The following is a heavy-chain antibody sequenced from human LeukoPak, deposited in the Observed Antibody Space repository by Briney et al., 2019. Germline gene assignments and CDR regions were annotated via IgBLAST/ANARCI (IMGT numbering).Heavy chain of an antibody. CDR1: GGTFISYA. CDR3: ARGDGYNWSYYFDY. CDR2: IIPIFGTA. Sequence: ASVKVSCKASGGTFISYAISWVRQAPGQGLEWMGGIIPIFGTANYAQKFQGRVTITADESTSTAYMELSSLRSEDTAVYYCARGDGYNWSYYFDYWGQGTLVTVSS. J-gene: IGHJ4*02. V-gene: IGHV1-69*01. D-gene: IGHD5-24*01.